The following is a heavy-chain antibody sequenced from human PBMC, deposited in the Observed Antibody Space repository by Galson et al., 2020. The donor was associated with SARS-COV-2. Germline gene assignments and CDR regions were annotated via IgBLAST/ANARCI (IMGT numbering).Heavy chain of an antibody. CDR1: GFTVSSNY. Sequence: WGSLRLSCAASGFTVSSNYMSWVRQAPGKGLEWVSVIYSGGSTYYADSVKGRFTISRDNSKNTLYLQMNSLRAEDTAVYYCARDLHDSSGYYSYWYVDLWGRGTLVTVSS. V-gene: IGHV3-53*01. CDR3: ARDLHDSSGYYSYWYVDL. J-gene: IGHJ2*01. CDR2: IYSGGST. D-gene: IGHD3-22*01.